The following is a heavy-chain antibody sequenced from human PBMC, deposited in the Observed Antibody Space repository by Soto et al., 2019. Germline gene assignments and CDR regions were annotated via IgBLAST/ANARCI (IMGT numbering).Heavy chain of an antibody. CDR2: IWADADTK. Sequence: QVQLVESGGGVVQPGRSLRLSCAASGFTFNSYGMHWVRQAPGKGLEWLAVIWADADTKFYADSVKGRRTISRDNSKNTLYLQMDSPRPEHTAVYYCNVGSSWTHPQTAQWGQGTVATVSS. V-gene: IGHV3-33*01. CDR3: NVGSSWTHPQTAQ. D-gene: IGHD6-13*01. CDR1: GFTFNSYG. J-gene: IGHJ4*02.